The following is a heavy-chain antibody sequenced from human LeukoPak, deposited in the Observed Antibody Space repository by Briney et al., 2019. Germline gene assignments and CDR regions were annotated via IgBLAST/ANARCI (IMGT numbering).Heavy chain of an antibody. CDR2: IYSGGST. D-gene: IGHD5-18*01. CDR1: GFTVSSNY. V-gene: IGHV3-53*01. Sequence: GGSLRLSCAASGFTVSSNYMSWVRQAPGKGLEWVSVIYSGGSTYYADSVKGRFTISRDNSKNTLYLQMNSLRAEDTAVYYCAREPGMGYVHFDYWGQGTLVTVSS. CDR3: AREPGMGYVHFDY. J-gene: IGHJ4*02.